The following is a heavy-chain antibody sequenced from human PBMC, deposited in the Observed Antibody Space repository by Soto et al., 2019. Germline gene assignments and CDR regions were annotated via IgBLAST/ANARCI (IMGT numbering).Heavy chain of an antibody. J-gene: IGHJ4*02. CDR1: GDSISSGRYF. Sequence: PSETLSLTCTVSGDSISSGRYFWTWIRQHPGKGLEWIGYISHGGNAFYNPSLDTRVTMSVATSENQFSLMLTSVTAADTAVYHCARVETPMIPPIGTFDYWGQGTLVTVSS. V-gene: IGHV4-31*03. CDR3: ARVETPMIPPIGTFDY. CDR2: ISHGGNA. D-gene: IGHD5-18*01.